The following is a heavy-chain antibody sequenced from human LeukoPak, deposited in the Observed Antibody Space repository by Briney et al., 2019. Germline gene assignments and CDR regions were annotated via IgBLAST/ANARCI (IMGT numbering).Heavy chain of an antibody. D-gene: IGHD3-3*01. CDR3: ARASYDFWSGYRNNWFDP. V-gene: IGHV1-46*01. J-gene: IGHJ5*02. Sequence: ASVKVSCKASGYTFTSYYMHWVRQAPGQGLEWMGIINPSGGSTSYAQKFQGRVTMTRDMSTSTVYMELSSPRSEDTAVYYCARASYDFWSGYRNNWFDPWGQGTLVTVSS. CDR1: GYTFTSYY. CDR2: INPSGGST.